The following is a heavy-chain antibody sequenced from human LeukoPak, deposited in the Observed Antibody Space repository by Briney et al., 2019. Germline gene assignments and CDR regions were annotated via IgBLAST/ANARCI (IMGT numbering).Heavy chain of an antibody. CDR1: GGSISSYY. Sequence: SETLSLTCTVSGGSISSYYWSWIRQPAGKGLEWIGRIYTSGSTNYNPSLKSRVTMSVDTSKNQFSLKLTSVTAADTAVYHCARNGRYCSGGGCSGYYYYMDVWGKGTTVTVSS. D-gene: IGHD2-15*01. V-gene: IGHV4-4*07. CDR3: ARNGRYCSGGGCSGYYYYMDV. CDR2: IYTSGST. J-gene: IGHJ6*03.